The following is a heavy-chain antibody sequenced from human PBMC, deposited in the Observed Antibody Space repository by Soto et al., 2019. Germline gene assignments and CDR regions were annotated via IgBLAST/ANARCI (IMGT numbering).Heavy chain of an antibody. D-gene: IGHD3-10*01. CDR2: ISSNASSYAS. V-gene: IGHV3-73*01. J-gene: IGHJ4*02. Sequence: PSGSLSLSCAVSGFTFSSTDMHWVRHGPRKGLGWVGRISSNASSYASDYAASGKGRITISRDDSKNTAYVQMNSLKTEYTAVYYSTVNYGAQWGQGTLVTVSS. CDR3: TVNYGAQ. CDR1: GFTFSSTD.